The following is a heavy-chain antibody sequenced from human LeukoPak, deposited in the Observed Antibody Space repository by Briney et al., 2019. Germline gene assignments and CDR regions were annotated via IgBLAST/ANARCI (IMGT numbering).Heavy chain of an antibody. V-gene: IGHV1-2*02. CDR3: ARRIGYYGSGSYYKVEAFDI. Sequence: ASVKVSCKASGYTFTGYYMHWVRQAPGQGLEWMGWINPNSGGTNYAQKFQGGVTMTRDTSISTAYMELSRLRSDDTAVYYCARRIGYYGSGSYYKVEAFDIWGQGTMVTVSS. CDR1: GYTFTGYY. J-gene: IGHJ3*02. CDR2: INPNSGGT. D-gene: IGHD3-10*01.